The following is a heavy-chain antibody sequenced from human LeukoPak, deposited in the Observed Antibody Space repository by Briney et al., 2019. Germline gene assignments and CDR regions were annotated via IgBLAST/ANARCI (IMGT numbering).Heavy chain of an antibody. Sequence: SETLSLTCAVSGGSITYVGYSWNWIRQPPGKGLEWIVYIYHTGSTYYNPSLKSRVTISVDRSKNQFSLKLSSVTAADTAVYYCARSHYDSSGSPIFGLGVDYWGQGTLVTVSS. D-gene: IGHD3-22*01. V-gene: IGHV4-30-2*01. CDR3: ARSHYDSSGSPIFGLGVDY. CDR1: GGSITYVGYS. CDR2: IYHTGST. J-gene: IGHJ4*02.